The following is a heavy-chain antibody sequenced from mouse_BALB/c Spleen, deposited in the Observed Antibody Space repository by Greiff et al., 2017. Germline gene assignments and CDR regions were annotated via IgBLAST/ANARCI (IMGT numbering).Heavy chain of an antibody. J-gene: IGHJ4*01. CDR2: INPSTGYT. Sequence: QVQLKESGAELAKPGASVKMSCKASGYTFTSYWMHWVKQRPGQGLEWIGYINPSTGYTEYNQKFKDKATLTADKSSSTAYMQLSSLTSEDSAVYYCYYDGDMDYWGQGTSVTVSS. CDR3: YYDGDMDY. V-gene: IGHV1-7*01. D-gene: IGHD2-3*01. CDR1: GYTFTSYW.